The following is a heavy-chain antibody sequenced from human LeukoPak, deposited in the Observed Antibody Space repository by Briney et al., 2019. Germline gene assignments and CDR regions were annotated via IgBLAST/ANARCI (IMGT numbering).Heavy chain of an antibody. J-gene: IGHJ4*02. D-gene: IGHD3-22*01. Sequence: PGGSLRLSCAASGFTFSSYAMSWVRQAPGKGLEWVSAISGSGGSTYYADSVKGRFTISRDNSKNTLYLQMNSLRAEDTAFYYCARDVSSAYYFEYWGQGTLVTVSS. CDR1: GFTFSSYA. CDR3: ARDVSSAYYFEY. CDR2: ISGSGGST. V-gene: IGHV3-23*01.